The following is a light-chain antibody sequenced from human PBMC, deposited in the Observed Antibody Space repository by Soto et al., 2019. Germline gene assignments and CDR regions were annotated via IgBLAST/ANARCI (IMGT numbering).Light chain of an antibody. CDR2: TVS. CDR3: QQFNSSPFT. J-gene: IGKJ4*01. CDR1: QDIRSS. V-gene: IGKV1-9*01. Sequence: DIQLTQSPSFLSASVGDRLTITCRASQDIRSSLAWYQQKPGKAPNLLIYTVSTLQSGVPSRFSGSSSGTESTLTISSLQPEDFATYFYQQFNSSPFTFGCGTKVAI.